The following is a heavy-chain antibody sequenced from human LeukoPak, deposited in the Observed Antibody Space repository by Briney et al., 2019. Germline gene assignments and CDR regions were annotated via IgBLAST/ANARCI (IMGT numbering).Heavy chain of an antibody. V-gene: IGHV1-69*04. CDR2: IIPILGIA. CDR3: ARDGPRFSITMVRGVMHAFDI. CDR1: GGTFSSYA. D-gene: IGHD3-10*01. J-gene: IGHJ3*02. Sequence: SVKVSCTASGGTFSSYAISWVRQAPGQGLEWMGRIIPILGIANYAQKFQGRVTITADKSTSTAYMELSSLRSEDTAVYYCARDGPRFSITMVRGVMHAFDIWGQGTMVTVSS.